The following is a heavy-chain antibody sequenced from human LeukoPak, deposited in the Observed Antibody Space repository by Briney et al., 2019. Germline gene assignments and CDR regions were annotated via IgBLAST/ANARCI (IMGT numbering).Heavy chain of an antibody. CDR3: ARSMVRGGYAFDI. D-gene: IGHD3-10*01. V-gene: IGHV3-48*02. J-gene: IGHJ3*02. CDR2: ISSSSGTI. CDR1: GFTVSSNY. Sequence: GGSLRLSCAASGFTVSSNYMSWVRQAPGKGLEWVSYISSSSGTIYYADSVKGRFTISRDNAKNSLYLQMNSLRDEDTAVYYCARSMVRGGYAFDIWGQGTMVTVSS.